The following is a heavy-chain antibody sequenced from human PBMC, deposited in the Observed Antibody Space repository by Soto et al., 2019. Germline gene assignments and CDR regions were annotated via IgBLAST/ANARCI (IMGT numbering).Heavy chain of an antibody. V-gene: IGHV4-39*01. CDR2: IYYSGST. D-gene: IGHD2-8*01. CDR3: ARQPLFHSVLYYMDV. Sequence: QLQLQESGPGLVKPSETMSLTCTVSGGSISSNKNYWGWIRQPPGKGLEWIGSIYYSGSTYYNPSLKSRVTISVDASKDQFSLKLSSVTAADTAVYYWARQPLFHSVLYYMDVWGNGTTVTVSS. J-gene: IGHJ6*03. CDR1: GGSISSNKNY.